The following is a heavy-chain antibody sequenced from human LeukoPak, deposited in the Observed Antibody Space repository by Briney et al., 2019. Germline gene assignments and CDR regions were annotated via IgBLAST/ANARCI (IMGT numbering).Heavy chain of an antibody. CDR3: AREGLELL. Sequence: GGSLGLSCAASGFTFSSNSMNWVRQAPGKGLEWVSYISSSSTTIYYADSVKGRFTISRDNAKNSLYLQMSSLRDEDTAAYYCAREGLELLWGQGTLVTVSS. D-gene: IGHD1-7*01. J-gene: IGHJ4*02. CDR1: GFTFSSNS. V-gene: IGHV3-48*02. CDR2: ISSSSTTI.